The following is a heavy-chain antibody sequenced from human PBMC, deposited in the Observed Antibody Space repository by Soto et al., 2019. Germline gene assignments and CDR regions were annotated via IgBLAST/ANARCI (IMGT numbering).Heavy chain of an antibody. CDR2: IIPIFGTA. V-gene: IGHV1-69*01. Sequence: QVQLVQSGAEVKKPGSSVKVSCKASGGTFSSYAISWVRQAPGQGLEWMGGIIPIFGTANYAQKFQGRVTITADESTSTGYRELSSLRSEDTAVYYCARGEALRSGYYTGPQKIYGMDVWGQGTTVTVSS. CDR3: ARGEALRSGYYTGPQKIYGMDV. D-gene: IGHD3-3*01. J-gene: IGHJ6*02. CDR1: GGTFSSYA.